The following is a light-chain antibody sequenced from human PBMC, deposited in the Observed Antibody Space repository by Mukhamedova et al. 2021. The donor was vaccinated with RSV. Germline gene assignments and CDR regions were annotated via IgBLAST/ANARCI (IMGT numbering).Light chain of an antibody. CDR3: SSYTSSSTYVA. J-gene: IGLJ2*01. CDR1: SSDVGGYNY. CDR2: EVS. Sequence: GTSSDVGGYNYVSWYQQHPGKAPKLMIYEVSNRPSGVSNRFSGSKSGNTASLTISGLQAEDEADYYCSSYTSSSTYVAFGGGTKL. V-gene: IGLV2-14*01.